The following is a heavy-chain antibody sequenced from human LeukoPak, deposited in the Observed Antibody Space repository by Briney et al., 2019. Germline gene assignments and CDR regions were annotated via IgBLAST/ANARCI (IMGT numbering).Heavy chain of an antibody. J-gene: IGHJ4*02. CDR2: ISGSGGST. V-gene: IGHV3-23*01. CDR3: AKAPMITPAL. CDR1: GFTFSSYS. Sequence: GGSLRLSCAASGFTFSSYSMNWVRQAPGKGLEWVSAISGSGGSTYYADSVKGRFTISRDNSKNTLYLQMNSLRAEDTAVYYCAKAPMITPALWGQGTLVTVSS. D-gene: IGHD3-16*01.